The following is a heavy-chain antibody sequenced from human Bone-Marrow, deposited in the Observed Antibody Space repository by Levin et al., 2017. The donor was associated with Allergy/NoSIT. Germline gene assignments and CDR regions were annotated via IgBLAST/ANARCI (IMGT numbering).Heavy chain of an antibody. Sequence: PGESLKISCTASGFTFGDYAMSWFRQAPGKGLEWVGFIRSKAYGGTTEYAASVKGRFTISRDDSKSIAYLQMNSLKTEDTAVYYCTRDLLLWFGELRYDMDVWGKGTTVTVSS. CDR1: GFTFGDYA. D-gene: IGHD3-10*01. J-gene: IGHJ6*03. CDR3: TRDLLLWFGELRYDMDV. CDR2: IRSKAYGGTT. V-gene: IGHV3-49*03.